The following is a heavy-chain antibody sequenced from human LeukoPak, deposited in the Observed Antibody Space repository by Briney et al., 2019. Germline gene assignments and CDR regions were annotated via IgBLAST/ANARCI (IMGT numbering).Heavy chain of an antibody. CDR2: ISESSGTI. D-gene: IGHD2-2*02. CDR1: GFTFNNYS. J-gene: IGHJ1*01. V-gene: IGHV3-48*04. CDR3: AKDEGDTLLYH. Sequence: GGSLRLSCAASGFTFNNYSMNWVRQAPGKGLEWVSYISESSGTIYYADSVKGRFTISRDNAKNSLYLQMNSLRAEDTAVYYCAKDEGDTLLYHWGQGTLVTVSS.